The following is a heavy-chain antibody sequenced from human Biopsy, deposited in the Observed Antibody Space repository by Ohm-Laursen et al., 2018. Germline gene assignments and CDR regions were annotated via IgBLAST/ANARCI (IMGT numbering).Heavy chain of an antibody. CDR3: VREPKTGTAEAWYFDL. V-gene: IGHV4-31*03. CDR1: GAPVKTSGYF. J-gene: IGHJ2*01. CDR2: ISYNERT. D-gene: IGHD3-9*01. Sequence: TLSLTCSVSGAPVKTSGYFWAWIRQRPGKGFEWIGYISYNERTHYNPSLTSRLAISFDTSNNRISLQLRSVSVADTAVYYCVREPKTGTAEAWYFDLWGRGSPVTVPS.